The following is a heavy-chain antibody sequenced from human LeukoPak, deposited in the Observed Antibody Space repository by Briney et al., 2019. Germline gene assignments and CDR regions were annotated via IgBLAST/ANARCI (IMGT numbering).Heavy chain of an antibody. CDR2: ISSSSSYI. CDR3: ARDWDTMVRGVIQTYGMDV. D-gene: IGHD3-10*01. CDR1: GFTFSNYN. Sequence: GGSLRLSCAASGFTFSNYNMNWVRRAPGKGLEWVSSISSSSSYIYYADSLKGRFTISRDNAKNSLYLQMNSLRAEDTAVYYCARDWDTMVRGVIQTYGMDVWGQGTTVTVSS. J-gene: IGHJ6*02. V-gene: IGHV3-21*01.